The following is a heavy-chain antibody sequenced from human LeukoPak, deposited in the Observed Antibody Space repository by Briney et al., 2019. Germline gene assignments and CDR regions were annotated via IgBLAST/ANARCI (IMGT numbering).Heavy chain of an antibody. CDR3: ARTGTEVLRFLEWLPYYYYMDV. CDR1: GGSLGSYY. CDR2: IYYSGST. V-gene: IGHV4-59*01. D-gene: IGHD3-3*01. J-gene: IGHJ6*03. Sequence: SETLSLTCTLSGGSLGSYYWSWIRQPPGRGLEWVGYIYYSGSTNYNPSLKSRVTISVDTSKNQFSLKLTSVTAADTAVYYWARTGTEVLRFLEWLPYYYYMDVWGKGTTVTVSS.